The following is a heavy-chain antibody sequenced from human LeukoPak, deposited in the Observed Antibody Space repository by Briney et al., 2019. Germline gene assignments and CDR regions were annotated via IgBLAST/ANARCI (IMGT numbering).Heavy chain of an antibody. CDR3: ARDVPAYYYDSSGYTDAFDI. Sequence: GKSLRLSCAASGFTFSSYGTHWVRQAPGKGLEWVAVIWYDGSNKYYADSVKGRFTISRDNSKNTLYLQMNSLRAEDTAVYYCARDVPAYYYDSSGYTDAFDIWGQGTMVTVSS. CDR2: IWYDGSNK. J-gene: IGHJ3*02. D-gene: IGHD3-22*01. CDR1: GFTFSSYG. V-gene: IGHV3-33*01.